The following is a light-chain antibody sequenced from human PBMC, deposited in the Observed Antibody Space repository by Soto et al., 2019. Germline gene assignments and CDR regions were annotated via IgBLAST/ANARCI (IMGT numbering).Light chain of an antibody. V-gene: IGKV1-5*03. CDR1: QIISSW. CDR2: KAS. Sequence: DLQMTQSPSALSASVGDRVTITCRASQIISSWVAWYQQKPGKAPKFLIYKASTLESGVPSRFSGSESETEFTLTIRSLQPDDSATYYCQHYDNYQWTFGHGTKVAMK. J-gene: IGKJ1*01. CDR3: QHYDNYQWT.